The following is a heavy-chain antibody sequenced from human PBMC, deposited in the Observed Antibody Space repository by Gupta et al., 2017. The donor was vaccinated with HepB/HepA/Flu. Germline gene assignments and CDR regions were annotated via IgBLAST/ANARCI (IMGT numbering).Heavy chain of an antibody. Sequence: QVQLQESGPGLVKPSQTLSLTCTVSGGSISSGDYYWSWIRQPPGKGLEWIGYIYYSGSTYYNPSLKSRVTISVDTSKNQFSLKLSSVTAADTAVYYCASGAMYYYGSGSVNYYGMDVWGQGTTVTVSS. CDR1: GGSISSGDYY. CDR2: IYYSGST. CDR3: ASGAMYYYGSGSVNYYGMDV. J-gene: IGHJ6*02. D-gene: IGHD3-10*01. V-gene: IGHV4-30-4*01.